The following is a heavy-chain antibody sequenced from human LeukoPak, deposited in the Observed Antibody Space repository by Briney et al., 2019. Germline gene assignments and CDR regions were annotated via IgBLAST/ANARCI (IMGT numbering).Heavy chain of an antibody. V-gene: IGHV3-43*02. CDR3: AKALSGSPPKPFDY. J-gene: IGHJ4*02. CDR1: GFTFDDYA. D-gene: IGHD1-26*01. Sequence: PGGSLRLSCAASGFTFDDYAMHWVRQAPGKGLEWVSLICGDGGSTYYADSVKGRFTISRDNSKNSLYLQMNSLRAEDTAVYYCAKALSGSPPKPFDYWGQGTLVTVSS. CDR2: ICGDGGST.